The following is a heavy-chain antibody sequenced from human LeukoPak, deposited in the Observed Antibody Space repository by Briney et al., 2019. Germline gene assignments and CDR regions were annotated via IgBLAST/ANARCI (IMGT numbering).Heavy chain of an antibody. CDR1: GYTFTNNY. CDR2: INPSGDNT. CDR3: ARAYGSGNY. D-gene: IGHD3-10*01. Sequence: ASVKVSCKASGYTFTNNYMHWVRQAPGQGLEWMGIINPSGDNTWYAQKFQGRVTMTRDMATSTDYMEVSSLRSEDTAVYYCARAYGSGNYWGQGTLVTVSS. V-gene: IGHV1-46*01. J-gene: IGHJ4*02.